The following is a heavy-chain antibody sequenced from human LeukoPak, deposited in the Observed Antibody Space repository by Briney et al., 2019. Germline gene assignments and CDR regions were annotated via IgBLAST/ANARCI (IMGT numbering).Heavy chain of an antibody. Sequence: ASVKVSCKPSGYSFTRNGISWVRQAPGQGLEWMGWISTNSGNTNYAQKFQDRVTLTTDTSTSTAYMELRSPRSDDTAVYYCARDVNYAFDYWGQGTLVTVSS. D-gene: IGHD3-16*01. V-gene: IGHV1-18*01. J-gene: IGHJ4*02. CDR1: GYSFTRNG. CDR2: ISTNSGNT. CDR3: ARDVNYAFDY.